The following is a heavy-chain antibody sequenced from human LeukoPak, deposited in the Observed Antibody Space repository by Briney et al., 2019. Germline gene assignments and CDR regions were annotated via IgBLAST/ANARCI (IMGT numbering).Heavy chain of an antibody. D-gene: IGHD2-21*02. Sequence: ASVKVSCRASGGTFSSYAISWVRQAPGQGLEWMGRIIPILGIANYAQKFQGRVTITADKSTSTAYMELSSLRSEDTAVYYCARDRTYCGGDCYSSWFDPWGQGTLVTVSS. CDR1: GGTFSSYA. V-gene: IGHV1-69*04. CDR2: IIPILGIA. CDR3: ARDRTYCGGDCYSSWFDP. J-gene: IGHJ5*02.